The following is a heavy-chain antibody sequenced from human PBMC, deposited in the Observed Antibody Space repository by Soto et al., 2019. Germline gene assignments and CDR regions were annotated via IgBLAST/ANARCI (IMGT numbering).Heavy chain of an antibody. J-gene: IGHJ2*01. CDR1: GFTFSSYA. D-gene: IGHD5-12*01. Sequence: DVQLLGSGGDLVQPGGSLRLSCAASGFTFSSYAMTWVRQTPGKGLEWVSGISASGSSPYYADSVKGRFTISRDNSQSTLYLQMNSLRAEDTAVYYCATTIMRGSRYWYFDLWGRGTLVTVSS. CDR3: ATTIMRGSRYWYFDL. V-gene: IGHV3-23*01. CDR2: ISASGSSP.